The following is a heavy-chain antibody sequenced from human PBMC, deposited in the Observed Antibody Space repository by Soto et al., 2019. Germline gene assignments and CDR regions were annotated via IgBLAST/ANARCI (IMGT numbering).Heavy chain of an antibody. CDR2: IYYSGST. J-gene: IGHJ4*02. Sequence: QLQLQESGPGLVKPSETLSLTCTVSGGSISSSSYYWGWIRQPPGKGLEWIGSIYYSGSTYYNPSLKSRVTISVDTSKNQFSLKLSSVTAADTAVYYCARHYRQQLARWPDSLIDYWGQGTLVTVSS. CDR3: ARHYRQQLARWPDSLIDY. D-gene: IGHD6-13*01. V-gene: IGHV4-39*01. CDR1: GGSISSSSYY.